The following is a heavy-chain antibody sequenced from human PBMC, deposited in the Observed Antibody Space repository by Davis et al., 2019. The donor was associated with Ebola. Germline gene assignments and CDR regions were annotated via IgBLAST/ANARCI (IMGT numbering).Heavy chain of an antibody. J-gene: IGHJ5*02. CDR3: ARICSSTSCPPWFDP. Sequence: SLKLSCASSGFTLSSYAMSWVRQAPGKGLVWFSAISGSGGSTYYADSVKGRFTISRDNSKNSLYLQMNSLRDEDTAVYYCARICSSTSCPPWFDPWGQGTVVTVSS. D-gene: IGHD2-2*01. V-gene: IGHV3-23*01. CDR2: ISGSGGST. CDR1: GFTLSSYA.